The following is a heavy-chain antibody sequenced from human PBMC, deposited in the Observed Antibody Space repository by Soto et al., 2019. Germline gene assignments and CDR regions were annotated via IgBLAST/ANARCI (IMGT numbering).Heavy chain of an antibody. CDR2: ISAYNGNT. CDR3: PRDQGFRFLINSNWFVP. CDR1: GYTFSRYG. J-gene: IGHJ5*02. V-gene: IGHV1-18*01. D-gene: IGHD3-3*01. Sequence: ASVKVSCNASGYTFSRYGIMWERQAPGQGLEWMGWISAYNGNTNSAEKLRGRLTMTTDASTTTAYMELRSLRSDDTAIYCCPRDQGFRFLINSNWFVPWGQGTLVTVSS.